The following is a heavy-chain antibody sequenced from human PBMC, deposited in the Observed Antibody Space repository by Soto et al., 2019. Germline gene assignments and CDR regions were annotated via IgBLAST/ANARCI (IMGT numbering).Heavy chain of an antibody. CDR1: GYSISSGYY. CDR3: GRKKGGGIYGDYVAD. CDR2: MYHSGSI. V-gene: IGHV4-38-2*01. D-gene: IGHD4-17*01. Sequence: SETLSLTCAVSGYSISSGYYWGWLRQPPGKGLEWIGHMYHSGSIYYNPSLQSRVTISMDTSKNEFSLKLTSVTAADTAVYYCGRKKGGGIYGDYVADWGQGTLVTVS. J-gene: IGHJ4*02.